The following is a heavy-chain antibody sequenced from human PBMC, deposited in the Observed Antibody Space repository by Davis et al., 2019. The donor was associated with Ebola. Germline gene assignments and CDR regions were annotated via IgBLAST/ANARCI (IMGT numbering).Heavy chain of an antibody. V-gene: IGHV3-30*03. D-gene: IGHD2-15*01. Sequence: GESLKISCAASGFTFSSYGMHWVRQAPGKGLEWVAVISYDGSNKYYADSVKGRFTISRDNSKNTLYLQMNSLRAEDTAVYYCAVVVAATGDYWGQGTLVTVSS. CDR1: GFTFSSYG. CDR2: ISYDGSNK. CDR3: AVVVAATGDY. J-gene: IGHJ4*02.